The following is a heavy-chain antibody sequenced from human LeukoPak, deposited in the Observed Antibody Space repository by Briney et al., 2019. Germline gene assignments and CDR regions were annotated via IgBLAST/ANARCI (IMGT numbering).Heavy chain of an antibody. Sequence: SETLSLTCTVSGYSISSGYYWGWIRQPPGKGLEWIGSIYHSGTTYYNPSLKSRVTISVDTSKNQFSLKLSSVTAADTAVYYCARGGYTGEPLYSWGQGILVTVSS. CDR2: IYHSGTT. J-gene: IGHJ4*02. V-gene: IGHV4-38-2*02. CDR3: ARGGYTGEPLYS. CDR1: GYSISSGYY. D-gene: IGHD3-16*02.